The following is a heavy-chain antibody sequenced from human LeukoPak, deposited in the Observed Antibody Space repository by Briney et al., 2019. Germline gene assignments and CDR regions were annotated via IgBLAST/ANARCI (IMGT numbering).Heavy chain of an antibody. CDR1: GYTFTSYD. CDR3: ARGGGIVGANNPAYFDI. Sequence: GASVKVSCTASGYTFTSYDINWVRQATGQGLEWMGWMNPNSGNTGYAQKFQGRVTMTRNTSISTAYMELSSLRSEDTAVYYCARGGGIVGANNPAYFDIWGQGTMVTVSS. D-gene: IGHD1-26*01. CDR2: MNPNSGNT. J-gene: IGHJ3*02. V-gene: IGHV1-8*01.